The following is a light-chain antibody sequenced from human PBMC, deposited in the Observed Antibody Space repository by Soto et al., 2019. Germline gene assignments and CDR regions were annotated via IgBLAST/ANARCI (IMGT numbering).Light chain of an antibody. V-gene: IGLV2-14*01. J-gene: IGLJ1*01. Sequence: QSALTQPASVSGSPGQSITISCIGTSSDIGGYNYVSWYQQHPGNAPKLMIYGVSNRPSGVSNRFSGSKSGNTASLTISGLQADDEADYYCSSHTISSALQVFGTGTKVTVL. CDR2: GVS. CDR3: SSHTISSALQV. CDR1: SSDIGGYNY.